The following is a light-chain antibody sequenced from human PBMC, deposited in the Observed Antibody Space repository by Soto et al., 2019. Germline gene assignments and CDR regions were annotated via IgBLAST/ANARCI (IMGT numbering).Light chain of an antibody. CDR1: QHINTW. Sequence: DVPMTQSPSSVSASVGDRVTITCRASQHINTWLAWYQQKPGKAPRLLISAASNLEDGVPPRFSGSGSGTDFTLTISSLQPADFATYYCQLSNIVPFTFGPGTRVDVK. CDR2: AAS. CDR3: QLSNIVPFT. J-gene: IGKJ3*01. V-gene: IGKV1-12*02.